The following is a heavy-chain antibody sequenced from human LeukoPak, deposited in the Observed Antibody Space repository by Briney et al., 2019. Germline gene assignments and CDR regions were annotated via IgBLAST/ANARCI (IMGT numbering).Heavy chain of an antibody. CDR2: IYPGDSDT. D-gene: IGHD3-22*01. CDR3: ARLGSYDSSGYYYFSWFDP. V-gene: IGHV5-51*01. J-gene: IGHJ5*02. CDR1: GYSFTSYW. Sequence: GESLKISCKGSGYSFTSYWIGWVRQMPGKGLEWTGIIYPGDSDTRYSPSFQGQVTISADKSISTAYLQWSSLKASDTAMYYCARLGSYDSSGYYYFSWFDPWGQGTLVTVSS.